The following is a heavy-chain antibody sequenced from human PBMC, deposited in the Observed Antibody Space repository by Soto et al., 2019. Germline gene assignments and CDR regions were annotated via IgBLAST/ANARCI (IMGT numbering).Heavy chain of an antibody. D-gene: IGHD4-17*01. Sequence: SETLSLTCTISGGSISGFYWGWIRQPPGKGLEWIGNIYYSGSANYDPSLRSRVTISLNTSKNQFSLKLSSVTAADTAVYYCARSMTTVVTLDYWGQGTLVTVSS. V-gene: IGHV4-59*08. CDR1: GGSISGFY. CDR3: ARSMTTVVTLDY. CDR2: IYYSGSA. J-gene: IGHJ4*02.